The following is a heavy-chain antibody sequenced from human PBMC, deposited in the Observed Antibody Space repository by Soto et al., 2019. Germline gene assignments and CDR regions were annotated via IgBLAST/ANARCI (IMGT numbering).Heavy chain of an antibody. CDR2: IIPIFGTA. CDR3: AWSSSSGNWFDP. CDR1: GYTFPSYG. D-gene: IGHD3-10*01. J-gene: IGHJ5*02. V-gene: IGHV1-69*01. Sequence: SVKVSCRASGYTFPSYGSSWVRLAPGQGLEWMGGIIPIFGTANYAQKFQGRVTITADESTSTAYMELSSLRSEDTAVYYCAWSSSSGNWFDPWGQGTLVTVSS.